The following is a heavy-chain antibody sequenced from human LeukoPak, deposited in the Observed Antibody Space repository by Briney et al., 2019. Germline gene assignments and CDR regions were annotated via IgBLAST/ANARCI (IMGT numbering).Heavy chain of an antibody. V-gene: IGHV3-9*03. J-gene: IGHJ4*02. Sequence: TGGSLRLSCAASGFTFDDYGMHWVRQAPGKGLEWVSGISWNSGSIGYADSVKGRFTISRDNAKNSLYLQMNSLRAEDMDLYYCAKGRIWGSIAAAPFDYWGQGTLVTVSS. D-gene: IGHD6-13*01. CDR1: GFTFDDYG. CDR2: ISWNSGSI. CDR3: AKGRIWGSIAAAPFDY.